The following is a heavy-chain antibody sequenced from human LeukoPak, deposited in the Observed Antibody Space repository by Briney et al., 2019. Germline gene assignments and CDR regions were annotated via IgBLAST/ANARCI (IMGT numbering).Heavy chain of an antibody. V-gene: IGHV3-21*01. CDR3: ARAVGRLPEYFQH. D-gene: IGHD5-18*01. Sequence: GESLRLSCAASGFTFSSYSMNWVRQAPGKGLEWVSSISSSSSYIYYADSVKGRFTISRDNAKYSLYLQMNSLRAEDPAVYYCARAVGRLPEYFQHWGQGTLVTVSS. CDR1: GFTFSSYS. CDR2: ISSSSSYI. J-gene: IGHJ1*01.